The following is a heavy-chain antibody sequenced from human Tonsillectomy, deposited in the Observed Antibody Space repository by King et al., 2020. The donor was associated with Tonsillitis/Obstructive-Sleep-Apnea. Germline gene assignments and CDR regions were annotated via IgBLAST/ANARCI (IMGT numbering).Heavy chain of an antibody. D-gene: IGHD3-22*01. CDR3: TPGVWADYYAGSRYYYWYFDY. J-gene: IGHJ4*02. Sequence: VQLVESGGGLVKPGGSLRLSCAASGFIFSNAWMSWVRQAPGKGLEWVGRIKRKNDGGTTDYAAPVKGRFTISRDDSKNTLYLQMNSLKTEDTAVDYCTPGVWADYYAGSRYYYWYFDYWGQGTLVPVSS. CDR2: IKRKNDGGTT. CDR1: GFIFSNAW. V-gene: IGHV3-15*01.